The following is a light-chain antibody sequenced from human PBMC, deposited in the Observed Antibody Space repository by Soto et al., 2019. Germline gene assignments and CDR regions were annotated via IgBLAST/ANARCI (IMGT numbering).Light chain of an antibody. CDR2: GAS. CDR1: QSVSSSY. J-gene: IGKJ2*01. Sequence: EIVLTQSPGTLSLSPGERATLSCRASQSVSSSYLAWYQQKPGQAPRLLIYGASTRATGIPDRFSGSGSGTDFTHTISRLEPEDLAVYYCQQYGSSPRTFGQGTKLEIK. CDR3: QQYGSSPRT. V-gene: IGKV3-20*01.